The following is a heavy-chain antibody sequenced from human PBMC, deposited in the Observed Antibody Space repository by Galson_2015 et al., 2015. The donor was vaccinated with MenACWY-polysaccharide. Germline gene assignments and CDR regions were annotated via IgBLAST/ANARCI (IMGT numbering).Heavy chain of an antibody. D-gene: IGHD6-13*01. CDR1: GFTFSSYW. V-gene: IGHV3-74*01. CDR2: ISSDGSST. CDR3: ARVQGGYSHDWHHPYYFDY. Sequence: SLRLSCAASGFTFSSYWMHWVRQVPGKGLVWVSRISSDGSSTSYADSVKGRFTISRDNAKNTLHLQMNSLRVEDTAVYYCARVQGGYSHDWHHPYYFDYWGQGTLVTVSS. J-gene: IGHJ4*02.